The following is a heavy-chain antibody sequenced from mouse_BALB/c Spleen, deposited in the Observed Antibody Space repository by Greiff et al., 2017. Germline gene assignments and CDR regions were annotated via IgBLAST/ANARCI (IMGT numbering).Heavy chain of an antibody. CDR2: INPNNGGT. CDR1: GYTFTEYT. Sequence: EVKLVESGPELVKPGASVKISCKTSGYTFTEYTMHWVKQSHGKSLEWIGGINPNNGGTSYNQKFKGKATLTVDKSSSTAYMELRSLTSEDSAVYYCTRIYYHDSWFAYWGQGTLVTVSA. J-gene: IGHJ3*01. D-gene: IGHD1-1*01. V-gene: IGHV1-18*01. CDR3: TRIYYHDSWFAY.